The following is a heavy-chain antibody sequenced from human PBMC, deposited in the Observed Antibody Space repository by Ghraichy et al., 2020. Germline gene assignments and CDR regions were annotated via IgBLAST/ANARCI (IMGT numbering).Heavy chain of an antibody. J-gene: IGHJ6*02. CDR2: INHSGST. Sequence: SETLSLTCAVYGGSFSGYYWSWIRQPPGKGLEWIGEINHSGSTNYNPSLKSQVTISVDTSKNQFSLKLSSVTAADTAVYYCARGHMSGDYYYYYGMDVWGQGTTVTVSS. CDR1: GGSFSGYY. D-gene: IGHD3-10*01. V-gene: IGHV4-34*01. CDR3: ARGHMSGDYYYYYGMDV.